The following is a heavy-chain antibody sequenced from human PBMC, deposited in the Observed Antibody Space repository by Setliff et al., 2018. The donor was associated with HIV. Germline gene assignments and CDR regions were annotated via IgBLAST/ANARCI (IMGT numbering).Heavy chain of an antibody. Sequence: SETLSLTCTVSGGSISSGIYYWIWIRQPAGKGLEWIGHVYTTGGTNYNPSLESRLTISVDTSRNQFSLKLSSVTAADTAVYYCARHIVGPYAFDIWGQGTMVTVSS. CDR2: VYTTGGT. J-gene: IGHJ3*02. V-gene: IGHV4-61*09. CDR3: ARHIVGPYAFDI. CDR1: GGSISSGIYY. D-gene: IGHD5-12*01.